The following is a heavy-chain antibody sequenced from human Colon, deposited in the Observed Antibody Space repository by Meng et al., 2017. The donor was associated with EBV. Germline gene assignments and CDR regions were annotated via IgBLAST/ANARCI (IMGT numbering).Heavy chain of an antibody. J-gene: IGHJ1*01. CDR2: IPHRGSS. Sequence: QVQLGESGPDLVKPSETLSPTCPVSGDSTTNHNWWAWVRQPPGKGLEWIGEIPHRGSSAYNPSLKSRVSMSIDKSKNQFSLKLTSVTAADTVVYHCLRGSGGSVWGQGTLVTVSS. CDR3: LRGSGGSV. V-gene: IGHV4-4*02. CDR1: GDSTTNHNW. D-gene: IGHD3-10*01.